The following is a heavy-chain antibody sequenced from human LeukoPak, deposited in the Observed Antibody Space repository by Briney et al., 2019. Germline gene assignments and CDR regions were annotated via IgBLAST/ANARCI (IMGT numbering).Heavy chain of an antibody. CDR3: ARAGYSYGWGTNYYFDY. D-gene: IGHD5-18*01. V-gene: IGHV4-34*01. CDR1: GGSFSGYY. CDR2: INHSGST. J-gene: IGHJ4*02. Sequence: SETLSLTCAVYGGSFSGYYWSWIRQPPGKGLEWIGEINHSGSTNYNPSLKSRVTISVDTSKNQFSLKLSSVTAADTAVYYCARAGYSYGWGTNYYFDYWGQGTLVTVSS.